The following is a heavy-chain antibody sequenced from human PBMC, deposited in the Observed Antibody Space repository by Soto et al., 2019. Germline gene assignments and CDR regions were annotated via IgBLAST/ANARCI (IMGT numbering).Heavy chain of an antibody. Sequence: GGSLRVSCAASGFTFGSYGMHWVRQAPGKGLEWVAVISYDGSNKYYADSVKGRFTISRDNSKNTLYLQMNSLRAEDTAVYYCAAGSAPSVDYRGQGTLVTVSS. CDR1: GFTFGSYG. J-gene: IGHJ4*02. D-gene: IGHD2-15*01. V-gene: IGHV3-30*03. CDR2: ISYDGSNK. CDR3: AAGSAPSVDY.